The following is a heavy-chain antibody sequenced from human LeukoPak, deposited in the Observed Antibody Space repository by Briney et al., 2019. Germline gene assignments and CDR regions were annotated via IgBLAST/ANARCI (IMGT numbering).Heavy chain of an antibody. Sequence: SETLSLTCTVSGVSISDYYWNWIRQPAGKGLEWIGRIYTSGSTNYNPSLQSRVAMSLDRSENQFSLKLNSVTAADTAVYYCARDGWDRSSQTFDYWGQGTLVTVSS. V-gene: IGHV4-4*07. J-gene: IGHJ4*02. CDR3: ARDGWDRSSQTFDY. CDR2: IYTSGST. D-gene: IGHD6-13*01. CDR1: GVSISDYY.